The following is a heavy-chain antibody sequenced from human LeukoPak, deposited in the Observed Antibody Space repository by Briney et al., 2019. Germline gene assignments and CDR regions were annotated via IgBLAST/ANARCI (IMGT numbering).Heavy chain of an antibody. Sequence: SETLSLTCTVSGGSIGSGSYYWSWIRQPAGKGLGGIGRFYTVGSTNYNPSLKSRVTISVDTSKNQFSLKLSSVTAADTAVYYCARGIVLMVYAEYYFDYWGQGTLVTVSS. D-gene: IGHD2-8*01. J-gene: IGHJ4*02. CDR1: GGSIGSGSYY. CDR2: FYTVGST. CDR3: ARGIVLMVYAEYYFDY. V-gene: IGHV4-61*02.